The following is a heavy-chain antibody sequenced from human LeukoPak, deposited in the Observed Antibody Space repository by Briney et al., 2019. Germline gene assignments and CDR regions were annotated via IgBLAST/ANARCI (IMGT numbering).Heavy chain of an antibody. CDR3: ASPGSGSYWI. V-gene: IGHV1-46*01. CDR1: GYTFTIYY. D-gene: IGHD1-26*01. CDR2: INSSGGST. J-gene: IGHJ4*02. Sequence: ASVKVSCKASGYTFTIYYMHWVRQAPGQGLEWMGIINSSGGSTSYAQKFQGRVTMTRDTSTSTVHMELSSLRSEDTAVYYCASPGSGSYWIWGQGTLVTVSP.